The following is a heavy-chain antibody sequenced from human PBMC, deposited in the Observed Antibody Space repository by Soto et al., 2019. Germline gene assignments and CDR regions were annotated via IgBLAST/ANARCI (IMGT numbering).Heavy chain of an antibody. V-gene: IGHV1-8*01. Sequence: QVQLVQSGAEVKKPGASVKVSCKVSEYTFPSNEINWVRQATGQGLEWMGWMNPNSGDTGYAQKFQGRVTMTRNTSISTAYMELSSLRSEDTAVYYCARGELLWFGELLRWGQGTLVTVSS. CDR3: ARGELLWFGELLR. CDR1: EYTFPSNE. CDR2: MNPNSGDT. J-gene: IGHJ4*02. D-gene: IGHD3-10*01.